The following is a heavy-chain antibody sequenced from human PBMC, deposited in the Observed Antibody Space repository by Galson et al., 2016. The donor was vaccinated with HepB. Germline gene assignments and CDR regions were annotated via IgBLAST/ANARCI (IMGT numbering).Heavy chain of an antibody. D-gene: IGHD3-10*01. CDR1: GGSLSTYY. Sequence: SETLSLTCAVSGGSLSTYYWSWIRQPPGKGLEWIGYVYYSGTTNYNPSLKSRLTISLDTSKNQSSLKLSSVTAADTAVYFCARGGQWLGDHIWGQGTLVTVSS. CDR2: VYYSGTT. V-gene: IGHV4-59*01. J-gene: IGHJ4*02. CDR3: ARGGQWLGDHI.